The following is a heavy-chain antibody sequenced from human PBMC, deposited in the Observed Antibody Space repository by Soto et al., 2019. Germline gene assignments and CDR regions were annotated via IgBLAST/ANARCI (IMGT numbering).Heavy chain of an antibody. CDR3: ARDSGWPILKFDN. J-gene: IGHJ4*02. D-gene: IGHD3-10*01. CDR2: SSYDGRET. CDR1: DLAFSSYG. V-gene: IGHV3-30*03. Sequence: PGGSLRLSCAASDLAFSSYGIHWVRQAPGKGLEWVAASSYDGRETFYADSAKGRFTVSKEMSKNTAFLQMNALRHEDTAVYFCARDSGWPILKFDNRGKGTLVTVSS.